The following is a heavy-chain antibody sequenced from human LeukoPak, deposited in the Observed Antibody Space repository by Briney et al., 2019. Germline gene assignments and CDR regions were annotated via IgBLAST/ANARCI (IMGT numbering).Heavy chain of an antibody. CDR3: ARLRIPARYCSSTSCYELDY. CDR2: IYYSGST. Sequence: SETLSLTCTVSGGSISSYYWSWIRQPPGKGLEWIGYIYYSGSTNYNPSLKSRVTMSVDTSKNQFSLKLSSVTAADTAVYYCARLRIPARYCSSTSCYELDYWGQGTLVTVSS. D-gene: IGHD2-2*01. J-gene: IGHJ4*02. CDR1: GGSISSYY. V-gene: IGHV4-59*08.